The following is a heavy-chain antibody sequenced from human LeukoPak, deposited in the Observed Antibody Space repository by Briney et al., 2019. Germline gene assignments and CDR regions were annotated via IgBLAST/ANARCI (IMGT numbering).Heavy chain of an antibody. CDR3: TSLLADLQGYYFDY. CDR1: GYTFTSYD. Sequence: GASVKVSCKASGYTFTSYDINWVRQATGQGLEWMGWMNPNSGNTGYAQKFQGRVTMTRNTSISTAYMELSSLRSEDTALYYCTSLLADLQGYYFDYWGQGTLVTVSS. V-gene: IGHV1-8*01. D-gene: IGHD6-19*01. CDR2: MNPNSGNT. J-gene: IGHJ4*02.